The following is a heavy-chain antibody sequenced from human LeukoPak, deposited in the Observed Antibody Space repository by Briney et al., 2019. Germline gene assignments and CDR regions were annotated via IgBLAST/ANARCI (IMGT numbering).Heavy chain of an antibody. D-gene: IGHD2-2*01. CDR3: PRQIVVVPPRGHWFDP. CDR2: IYTSGST. Sequence: SQTLSLTCTVSGGSISSGSYYWSWIRQPAGKGLEWIGRIYTSGSTNYNPSLKSRVTTSVDTSKNQFSLKLSSVTAADTAVYYCPRQIVVVPPRGHWFDPWGQGTLVTVSS. V-gene: IGHV4-61*02. CDR1: GGSISSGSYY. J-gene: IGHJ5*02.